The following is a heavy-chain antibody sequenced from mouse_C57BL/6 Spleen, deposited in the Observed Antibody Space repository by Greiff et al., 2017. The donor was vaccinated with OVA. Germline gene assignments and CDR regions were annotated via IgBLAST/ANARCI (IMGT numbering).Heavy chain of an antibody. CDR1: GYAFSSSW. Sequence: VQGVESGPELVKPGASVKISCKASGYAFSSSWMNWVKQRPGKGLEWIGRIYPGDGDTNYNGKFKGKATLTADKSSSTAYMQLSSLTSEDSAVYFCAKEGNYYGFDYWGQGTTLTVSS. J-gene: IGHJ2*01. D-gene: IGHD1-1*01. V-gene: IGHV1-82*01. CDR2: IYPGDGDT. CDR3: AKEGNYYGFDY.